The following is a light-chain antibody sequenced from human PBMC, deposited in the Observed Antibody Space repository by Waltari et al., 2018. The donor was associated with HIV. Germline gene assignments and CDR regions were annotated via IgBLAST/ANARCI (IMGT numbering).Light chain of an antibody. V-gene: IGLV1-44*01. J-gene: IGLJ1*01. CDR3: AAWDDSLNGFV. CDR2: TNN. CDR1: SSNIGINS. Sequence: QSVLTQPPSASGTPGQRVTISCSGSSSNIGINSVHWYQQLPGAAPTLLIYTNNQRPSGVPVRFSGSKSGTSASLAISGLQSEDEADYYCAAWDDSLNGFVFGAGTKVTVL.